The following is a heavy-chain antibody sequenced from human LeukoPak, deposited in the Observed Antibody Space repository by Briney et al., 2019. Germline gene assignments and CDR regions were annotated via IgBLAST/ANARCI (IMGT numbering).Heavy chain of an antibody. CDR1: SYSLSELS. D-gene: IGHD4-23*01. Sequence: GASVKVSCKVSSYSLSELSVHWVRQAPGIGLEWMGGFTPEHGETTYAQNFHGRVTMTEDTSTGTAYMELSSLRSDDTAMYYCATGDYGGIYFDFWGRGTLVTVSP. CDR2: FTPEHGET. J-gene: IGHJ4*02. CDR3: ATGDYGGIYFDF. V-gene: IGHV1-24*01.